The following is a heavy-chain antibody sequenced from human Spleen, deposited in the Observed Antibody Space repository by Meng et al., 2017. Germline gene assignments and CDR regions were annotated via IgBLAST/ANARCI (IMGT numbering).Heavy chain of an antibody. Sequence: GSLRLSCTVSGYSISSGYYWGWIRQPPGKGLEWIGSIYHSGSTYYNPSLKSRVTISVDTSKNQFSLKLSSVTAADTAVYYCARDLSVGATGLGYYYYGMDVWGQGTTVTVSS. CDR3: ARDLSVGATGLGYYYYGMDV. CDR2: IYHSGST. D-gene: IGHD1-26*01. J-gene: IGHJ6*02. V-gene: IGHV4-38-2*02. CDR1: GYSISSGYY.